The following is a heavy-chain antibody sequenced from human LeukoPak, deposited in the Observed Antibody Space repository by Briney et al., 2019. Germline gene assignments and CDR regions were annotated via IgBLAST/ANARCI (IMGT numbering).Heavy chain of an antibody. CDR2: IHYSGST. CDR3: ARPYGGNSKFDP. CDR1: GDSVVSTTYY. J-gene: IGHJ5*02. Sequence: SETLSLTCTVSGDSVVSTTYYCGWIRQPPGKGLEWIGSIHYSGSTLHNPCLKSRVTLSVDTSKRRFSLKLSSVTAPDTAVYFCARPYGGNSKFDPWGQGTLVTVSS. V-gene: IGHV4-39*01. D-gene: IGHD4-23*01.